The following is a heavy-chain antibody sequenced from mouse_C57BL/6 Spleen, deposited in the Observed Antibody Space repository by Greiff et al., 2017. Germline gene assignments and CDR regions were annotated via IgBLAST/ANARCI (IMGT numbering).Heavy chain of an antibody. CDR2: IWRGGST. Sequence: VKLEESGPGLVQPSQSLSITCTVSGFSLTSYGVHWVRQSPGKGLAWLGVIWRGGSTDYNAAVMSRLSITKDNSKSQVFFKMNSLQADDTAIYYCAKTDYYAMDYWGQGTSVTVSS. J-gene: IGHJ4*01. CDR1: GFSLTSYG. CDR3: AKTDYYAMDY. V-gene: IGHV2-5*01.